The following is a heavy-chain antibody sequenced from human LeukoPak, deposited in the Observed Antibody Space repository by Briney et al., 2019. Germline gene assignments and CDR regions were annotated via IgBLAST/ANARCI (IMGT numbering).Heavy chain of an antibody. CDR1: GFTFSSYW. CDR3: ATGQGHGMDV. V-gene: IGHV3-74*01. D-gene: IGHD1-14*01. J-gene: IGHJ6*02. Sequence: GGSLRLSCAASGFTFSSYWMHRVRQAPGKGLVWVSRINSDGSSTSYADSVKVRFTISRDNAKNTLYLQMNSLRAEDTAVYYCATGQGHGMDVWGQGTTVTVSS. CDR2: INSDGSST.